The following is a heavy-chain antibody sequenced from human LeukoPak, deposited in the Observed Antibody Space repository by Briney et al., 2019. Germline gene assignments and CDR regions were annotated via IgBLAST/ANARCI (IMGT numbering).Heavy chain of an antibody. J-gene: IGHJ4*02. Sequence: GGSLRLSCAASGFTFSDYYMSWIRQAPGKGLEWVSYISSSGTTIYYADSVKGRFTISRDNAKNSLYLQMNSLRSEDTAVYYCARDNDSRDPPHFDYWGQGTLVTVSS. V-gene: IGHV3-11*01. D-gene: IGHD3-16*01. CDR2: ISSSGTTI. CDR3: ARDNDSRDPPHFDY. CDR1: GFTFSDYY.